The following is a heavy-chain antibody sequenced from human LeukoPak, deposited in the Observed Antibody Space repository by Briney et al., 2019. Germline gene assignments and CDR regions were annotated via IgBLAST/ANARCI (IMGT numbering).Heavy chain of an antibody. D-gene: IGHD5-18*01. CDR2: ISGSGGST. J-gene: IGHJ4*02. CDR3: AKDPPRGYSYGYRDY. CDR1: GFTFSSYA. Sequence: GGSLRLSCAASGFTFSSYAMSWVRRAPGKGLEWVSGISGSGGSTYYADSVKGRFTISRDNSKNTLYLQMNSLRAEDTAVYYCAKDPPRGYSYGYRDYWGQGTLVTVSS. V-gene: IGHV3-23*01.